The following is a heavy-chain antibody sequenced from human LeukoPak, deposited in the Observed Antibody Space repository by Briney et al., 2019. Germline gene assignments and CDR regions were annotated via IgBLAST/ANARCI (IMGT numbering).Heavy chain of an antibody. CDR1: GFTFDDYA. V-gene: IGHV3-9*01. CDR2: ISWNSGSI. J-gene: IGHJ4*02. Sequence: PGGSLRLSCAASGFTFDDYAMHWVRQAPGKGLEWVSGISWNSGSIGYAGSVKGRFTISRDNAKNSLYLQMNSLRAEDTALYYCAKGTVTTLDYWGQGTLVTVSS. CDR3: AKGTVTTLDY. D-gene: IGHD4-17*01.